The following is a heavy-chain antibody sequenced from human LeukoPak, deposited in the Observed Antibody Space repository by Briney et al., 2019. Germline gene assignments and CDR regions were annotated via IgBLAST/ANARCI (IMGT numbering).Heavy chain of an antibody. V-gene: IGHV4-30-4*01. CDR1: GGSFSNGDYY. J-gene: IGHJ5*02. CDR2: IYYSGST. D-gene: IGHD2-15*01. Sequence: SQTLSLTCIVFGGSFSNGDYYWSWIRQPPGTGLEWIGYIYYSGSTFYNPSLKSRVTISLDTSKSQFSLKLSSVTAADTAVYHCARSEGYAFDPWGQGTLVTVSS. CDR3: ARSEGYAFDP.